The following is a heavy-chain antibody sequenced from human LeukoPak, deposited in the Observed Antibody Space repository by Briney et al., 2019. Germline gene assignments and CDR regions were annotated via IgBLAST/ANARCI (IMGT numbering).Heavy chain of an antibody. J-gene: IGHJ3*02. V-gene: IGHV1-46*01. Sequence: ASVKVSCKASGYTFTSYYMHWVRQAPGQGLEWMGIINPSGGSTSYAQKFQGRVTMTRDMSTSTVYMELSSLRSEDTAVYYCARDNTAYDAFDIWGQGTMVTASS. CDR1: GYTFTSYY. CDR3: ARDNTAYDAFDI. CDR2: INPSGGST. D-gene: IGHD2-21*02.